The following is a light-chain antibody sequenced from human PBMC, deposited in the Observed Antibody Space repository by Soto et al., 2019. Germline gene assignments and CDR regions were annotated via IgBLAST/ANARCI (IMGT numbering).Light chain of an antibody. CDR1: SGHSNYV. CDR3: QTWDTGIRV. CDR2: LNSDGSH. J-gene: IGLJ2*01. V-gene: IGLV4-69*01. Sequence: QLVLTQSPSASASLGASVKLTCTLSSGHSNYVIAWHQQQPEKGPRYLMKLNSDGSHSKGDRIPDRFSGSSSGDERYLTISGLQSEDEADYYCQTWDTGIRVFGGGTKLTVL.